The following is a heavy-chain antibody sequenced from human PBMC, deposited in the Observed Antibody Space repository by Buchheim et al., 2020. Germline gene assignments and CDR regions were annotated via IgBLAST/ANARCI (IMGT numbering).Heavy chain of an antibody. V-gene: IGHV3-48*01. D-gene: IGHD2-2*02. J-gene: IGHJ6*02. Sequence: EVQLVESGGGLVQPGGSLRLSCAASGFTFSSYSMNWVRQAPGKGLEWVSYISSSSSTIYYADSVKGRFTISRDNAKNSLYLQMNSLRAEDTAVYYCASADIVVVPAAIVYYYYGMDVWGQGTT. CDR3: ASADIVVVPAAIVYYYYGMDV. CDR1: GFTFSSYS. CDR2: ISSSSSTI.